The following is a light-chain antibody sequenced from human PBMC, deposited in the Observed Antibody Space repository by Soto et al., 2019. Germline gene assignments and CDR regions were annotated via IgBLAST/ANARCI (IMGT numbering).Light chain of an antibody. CDR1: QRITGNY. Sequence: DIVMTQSPGTLSLSPGERATLSCRASQRITGNYLAWYQQKPGQSPRLLIYGASSRATGIPAKFSGSGSGTDFTLTISSLEPEDFAVYYCQQRSNWPLLTFGGGTKVDIK. J-gene: IGKJ4*01. CDR3: QQRSNWPLLT. CDR2: GAS. V-gene: IGKV3D-20*02.